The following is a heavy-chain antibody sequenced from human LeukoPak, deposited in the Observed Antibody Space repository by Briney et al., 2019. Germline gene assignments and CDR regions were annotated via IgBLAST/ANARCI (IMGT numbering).Heavy chain of an antibody. CDR2: ISGRGGST. J-gene: IGHJ4*02. V-gene: IGHV3-23*01. CDR3: ATHRHSSSWYAEPVLVN. Sequence: PGGSLRLSCAASGFTFSSYAMSWVRQAPGKGLEWVSAISGRGGSTYYADSVKGRFTISRDNSKNTLYLQMNSLRAEDTAVYYCATHRHSSSWYAEPVLVNWGQGTLVTVSS. D-gene: IGHD6-13*01. CDR1: GFTFSSYA.